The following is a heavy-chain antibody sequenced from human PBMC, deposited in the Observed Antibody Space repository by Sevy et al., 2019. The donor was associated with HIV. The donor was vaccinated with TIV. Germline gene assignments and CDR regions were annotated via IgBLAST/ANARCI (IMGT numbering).Heavy chain of an antibody. J-gene: IGHJ6*02. CDR3: AGPDATGGMDV. CDR2: ISSDSNYI. CDR1: GFMFSSYS. Sequence: GGSLRLSCAASGFMFSSYSMNWVRQAPGKGLEWVSSISSDSNYIYYANSVKGRFTISSDNGKNSLDLQINSLRAEDTVGYYCAGPDATGGMDVWGQGSTVTVSS. V-gene: IGHV3-21*01.